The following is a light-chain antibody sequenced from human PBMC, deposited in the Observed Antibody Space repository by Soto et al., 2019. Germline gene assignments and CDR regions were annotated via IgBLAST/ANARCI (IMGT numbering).Light chain of an antibody. J-gene: IGKJ1*01. Sequence: EVVLTQSPATLSVSPGAGATLSCRASQGIGDTLAWYQHKPGQTPRLLIYDTSARATGVPARFSGSGSGTDFTLTISRLEPEDFAVYYCQQYGSLSWTFGQGTKVDIK. V-gene: IGKV3-15*01. CDR1: QGIGDT. CDR2: DTS. CDR3: QQYGSLSWT.